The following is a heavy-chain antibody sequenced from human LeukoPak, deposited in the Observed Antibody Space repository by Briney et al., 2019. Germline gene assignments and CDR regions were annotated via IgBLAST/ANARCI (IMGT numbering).Heavy chain of an antibody. V-gene: IGHV3-9*01. CDR3: APYSSGWYPY. Sequence: PGGSLRLSCAASGFTFDDYAMHWVRQAPGKGLEWVSGISWNSGSIGYADSVKGRFTISRDNAKNSLYLQMNSLRAEDTALYYCAPYSSGWYPYWGQGTLVTVSS. J-gene: IGHJ4*02. D-gene: IGHD6-19*01. CDR1: GFTFDDYA. CDR2: ISWNSGSI.